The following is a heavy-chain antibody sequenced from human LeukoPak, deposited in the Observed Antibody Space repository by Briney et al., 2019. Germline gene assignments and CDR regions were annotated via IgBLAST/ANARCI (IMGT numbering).Heavy chain of an antibody. CDR2: INPNSGGT. V-gene: IGHV1-2*02. CDR3: ARGKSGYYGSGSYYNADYYYYMDV. D-gene: IGHD3-10*01. J-gene: IGHJ6*03. Sequence: GASVKVSCKASGYTFTGYYMHWVRQAPGQGLEWMGWINPNSGGTNYAQKFQGRVTMTRDTSISTAYMELSRLRSDDTAVYYCARGKSGYYGSGSYYNADYYYYMDVWGKGTTVTVSS. CDR1: GYTFTGYY.